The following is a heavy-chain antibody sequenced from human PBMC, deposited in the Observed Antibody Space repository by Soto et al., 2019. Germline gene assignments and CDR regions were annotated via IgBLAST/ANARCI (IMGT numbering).Heavy chain of an antibody. V-gene: IGHV3-30*18. Sequence: GGSLRLSCAASGFTFSSYGMHWVRQAPGKGLEWVAVISYDGSNKYYADSVKGRFTISRDNSKNTLYLQMNSLRAEDTAVYYCAKDNTDCSGGSCYSEVGDYWGQGTLVTVSS. CDR1: GFTFSSYG. CDR2: ISYDGSNK. CDR3: AKDNTDCSGGSCYSEVGDY. J-gene: IGHJ4*02. D-gene: IGHD2-15*01.